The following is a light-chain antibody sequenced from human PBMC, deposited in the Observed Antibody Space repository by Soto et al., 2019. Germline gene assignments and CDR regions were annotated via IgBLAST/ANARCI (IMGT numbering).Light chain of an antibody. CDR3: GTWDSSLSVSYV. CDR1: SSNIGNNY. J-gene: IGLJ1*01. V-gene: IGLV1-51*02. Sequence: QSVLTQPPSVSAAPGQKVTISCSGSSSNIGNNYVSWYQQLPGTAPKLLIYENNKRPSGIPDRFSGSKSGTSATLGITGLQTGDEADYYCGTWDSSLSVSYVSGTGTKVTVL. CDR2: ENN.